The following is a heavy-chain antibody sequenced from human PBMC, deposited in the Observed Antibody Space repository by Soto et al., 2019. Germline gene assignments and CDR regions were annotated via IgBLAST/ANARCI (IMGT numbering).Heavy chain of an antibody. CDR3: ARAYCGGDCYSGDAFYI. D-gene: IGHD2-21*02. J-gene: IGHJ3*02. V-gene: IGHV1-8*01. Sequence: QVQLVQSGAEVKKPGASVKVSCKASGYTFTSYDINWVRQATGQGLEWMGWMNPNSGNTGYAQQFQGRVTMTRNTSISTAYMELSSLRSEDTAVYYCARAYCGGDCYSGDAFYIWGQGTMVTVSS. CDR2: MNPNSGNT. CDR1: GYTFTSYD.